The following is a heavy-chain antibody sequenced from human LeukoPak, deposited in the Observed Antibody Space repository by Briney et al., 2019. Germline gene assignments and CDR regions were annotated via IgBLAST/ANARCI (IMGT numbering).Heavy chain of an antibody. V-gene: IGHV4-39*07. J-gene: IGHJ4*02. CDR1: GGSISSSSYY. Sequence: PSETLSPTCTVSGGSISSSSYYWGWIRQPPGKGLEWIGSIYYSGCTYYNPSLKSRVTISVDTSKNQFSLKLSSVTAADTAVYYCARASDGDYVGHYFDHWGQGTLVTVSS. D-gene: IGHD4-17*01. CDR3: ARASDGDYVGHYFDH. CDR2: IYYSGCT.